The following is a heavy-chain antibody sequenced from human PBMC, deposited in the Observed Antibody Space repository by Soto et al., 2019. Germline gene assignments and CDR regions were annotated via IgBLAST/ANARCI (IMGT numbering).Heavy chain of an antibody. V-gene: IGHV4-30-2*01. D-gene: IGHD4-4*01. Sequence: QLQLPESGSGLVKPSQTLSLTCAVSGGSISSGGYSWSWIRQPPGKGLEWIGYIYHSGSTYYTPFLEGRVTISVDRSKNEFSLKLISVTAADTSVYYCARGMTTVTTRDYWGQVTLVTV. CDR2: IYHSGST. CDR1: GGSISSGGYS. J-gene: IGHJ4*02. CDR3: ARGMTTVTTRDY.